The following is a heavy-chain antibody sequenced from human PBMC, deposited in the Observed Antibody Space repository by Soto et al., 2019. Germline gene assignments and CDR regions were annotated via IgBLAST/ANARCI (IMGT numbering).Heavy chain of an antibody. CDR2: ISHSGTS. D-gene: IGHD3-9*01. J-gene: IGHJ3*01. V-gene: IGHV4-4*02. Sequence: QVQLQDSGPGRVKRSGTLSVTCAVSGGSISSSHWLTWVHQSPGKGLEYIGEISHSGTSNSNPSLKSRVNLSVDKSKNHFSLTLTSVTAADTAVYYCARVVLTITRGAFDAWGQGTLVIVSS. CDR1: GGSISSSHW. CDR3: ARVVLTITRGAFDA.